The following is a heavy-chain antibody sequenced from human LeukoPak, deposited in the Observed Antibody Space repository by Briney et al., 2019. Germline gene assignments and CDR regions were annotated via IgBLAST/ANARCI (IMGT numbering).Heavy chain of an antibody. D-gene: IGHD2/OR15-2a*01. Sequence: SETLSLTCTVSGASISDNYWSWIRQPPGKGLEWIGYIYYTGNTNYNPSLKSRVAISVDTSKNQLSLKLSSVTAADTAVYYCARGNSNDHLAWFGPWGQGTLVSVSS. CDR3: ARGNSNDHLAWFGP. V-gene: IGHV4-59*01. J-gene: IGHJ5*02. CDR2: IYYTGNT. CDR1: GASISDNY.